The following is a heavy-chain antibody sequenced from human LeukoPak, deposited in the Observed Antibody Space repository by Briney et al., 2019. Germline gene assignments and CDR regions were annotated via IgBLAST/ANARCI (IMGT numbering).Heavy chain of an antibody. J-gene: IGHJ1*01. CDR3: APLPTGYSSSWPAEYFQH. CDR2: ISGSGGST. CDR1: GFTFSSYA. Sequence: GGSLRLSCAASGFTFSSYAMSWVRQAPGKGLEWVSAISGSGGSTYYADSVKGRFTISRDNSKNTLYLQMNSLRAEDTAVYYCAPLPTGYSSSWPAEYFQHWGQGTLVTVSS. D-gene: IGHD6-13*01. V-gene: IGHV3-23*01.